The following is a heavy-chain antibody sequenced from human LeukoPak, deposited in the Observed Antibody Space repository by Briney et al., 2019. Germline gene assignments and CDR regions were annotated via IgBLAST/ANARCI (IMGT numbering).Heavy chain of an antibody. Sequence: SETLSLTCTVSGDSISSSYWSWIRQTPGKGLEWIGHIYYSGSTNYNPSLKSRVTISVDTSKNQFSLKLSSVTAADTAVYFCARSAAGLSYGMDVWGQGTTVPVSS. V-gene: IGHV4-59*08. J-gene: IGHJ6*02. D-gene: IGHD6-13*01. CDR1: GDSISSSY. CDR2: IYYSGST. CDR3: ARSAAGLSYGMDV.